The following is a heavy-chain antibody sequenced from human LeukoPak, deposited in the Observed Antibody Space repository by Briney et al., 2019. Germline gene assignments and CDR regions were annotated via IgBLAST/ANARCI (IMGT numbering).Heavy chain of an antibody. D-gene: IGHD2-2*01. V-gene: IGHV3-23*01. CDR3: AKAPPRCHSTSCYGDS. CDR1: GFTFSSYA. Sequence: GGSLRLSCAASGFTFSSYAMSWVRQAPGKGLECVSAISGSGGDTYYADSVKGRFPISRDNSKNTLYLQMNSLRAEDTAVLYCAKAPPRCHSTSCYGDSWGHGTLVTVSS. CDR2: ISGSGGDT. J-gene: IGHJ5*01.